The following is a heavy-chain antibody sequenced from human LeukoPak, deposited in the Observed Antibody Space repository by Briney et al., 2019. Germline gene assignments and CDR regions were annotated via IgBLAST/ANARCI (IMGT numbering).Heavy chain of an antibody. CDR1: GYSFTSYW. D-gene: IGHD5-18*01. CDR3: ARSYSYGKIDY. CDR2: IYPGDSDT. J-gene: IGHJ4*02. Sequence: GESLKISCKGSGYSFTSYWIGRVRQMPGQGLELIGIIYPGDSDTRYSPSFQGQVTISADKSISTAYLQWSSLKASDTAMYYCARSYSYGKIDYWGQGTLVTVSS. V-gene: IGHV5-51*01.